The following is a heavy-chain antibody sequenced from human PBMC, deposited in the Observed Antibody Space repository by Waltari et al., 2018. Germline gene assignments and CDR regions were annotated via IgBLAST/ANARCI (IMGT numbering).Heavy chain of an antibody. CDR3: AAGLDYLSSYFDP. CDR2: INTKPGNP. D-gene: IGHD4-17*01. V-gene: IGHV7-4-1*02. J-gene: IGHJ5*02. Sequence: QVQLVQSGSELKEPGASVKVSCQTSGYTFISNAMNWLRQAPGQGLQWMGLINTKPGNPTYAQGFTGRFVFSLDTSVGTAYLQINSLEAADTAVYYCAAGLDYLSSYFDPWGQGTLVTVSS. CDR1: GYTFISNA.